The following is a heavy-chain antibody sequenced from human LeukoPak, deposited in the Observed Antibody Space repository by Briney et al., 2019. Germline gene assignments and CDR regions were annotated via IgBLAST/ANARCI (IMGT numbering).Heavy chain of an antibody. CDR1: GGSISSSSYY. Sequence: PSETLSLTCTVSGGSISSSSYYWGWIRQPPGKGLEWIGSIYYSGSTYYNLSLKSRVTISVDTSKNQFSLKLNSVTAADTAVYYCARWGLGVFDPWGQGTLVTVSS. CDR3: ARWGLGVFDP. D-gene: IGHD3-16*01. V-gene: IGHV4-39*07. CDR2: IYYSGST. J-gene: IGHJ5*02.